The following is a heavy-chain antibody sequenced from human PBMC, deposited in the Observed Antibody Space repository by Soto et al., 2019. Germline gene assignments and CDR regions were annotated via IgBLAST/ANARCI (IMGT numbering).Heavy chain of an antibody. CDR2: ISSSGDAT. J-gene: IGHJ6*02. Sequence: GGSLRLSCAASGFTFSTYAMTWVRQAPGKGLEWVSIISSSGDATYYVDSVKGRFTISRDNSRNTLNLQMNSLRAEDTAVYYCAKNGDFWSWGMDVWGQGTTGTVSS. V-gene: IGHV3-23*01. D-gene: IGHD3-3*01. CDR1: GFTFSTYA. CDR3: AKNGDFWSWGMDV.